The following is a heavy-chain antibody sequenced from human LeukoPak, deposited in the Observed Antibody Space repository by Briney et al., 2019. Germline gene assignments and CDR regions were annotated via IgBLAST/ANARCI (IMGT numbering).Heavy chain of an antibody. J-gene: IGHJ1*01. CDR1: GGSISSSSYY. CDR2: IYYSGRT. Sequence: SETLSLTCTVSGGSISSSSYYWDWIRQPPGKGLEWTGSIYYSGRTYYNMSLKSRVTISIDTSKNQFSLNLNSVTAADTAVYYCARRRYYDSTGYLDWGQGTLVTVSS. CDR3: ARRRYYDSTGYLD. V-gene: IGHV4-39*01. D-gene: IGHD3-22*01.